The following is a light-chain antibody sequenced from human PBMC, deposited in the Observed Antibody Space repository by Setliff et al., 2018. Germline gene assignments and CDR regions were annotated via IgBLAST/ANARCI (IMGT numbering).Light chain of an antibody. CDR1: SSDVGSYDL. CDR2: GVS. V-gene: IGLV2-14*03. J-gene: IGLJ1*01. Sequence: QSALTQPASVSGSPGQSITISCSGTSSDVGSYDLVSWYQQHPGKAPKLIIYGVSNRPSGVSSRFSGSKSGNTASLTISGLQAEDEADYYCSSYTNSNTYVVGTGTKVTVL. CDR3: SSYTNSNTYV.